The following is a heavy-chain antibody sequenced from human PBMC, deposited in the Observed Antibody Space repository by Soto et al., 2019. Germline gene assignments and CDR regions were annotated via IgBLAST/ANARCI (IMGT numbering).Heavy chain of an antibody. D-gene: IGHD6-19*01. J-gene: IGHJ4*02. CDR1: GFTFSSYG. V-gene: IGHV3-30*18. CDR3: AKDFQPGYSSGWDYFDY. CDR2: ISYDGSNK. Sequence: QVQLVESGGGVVQPGRSLRLSCAASGFTFSSYGMHWVRQAPGKGLVWVAVISYDGSNKYYADSVKGRFTISRDNSKNTLYLQMNSLRAEDTAVYYCAKDFQPGYSSGWDYFDYWGQGTLVTVSS.